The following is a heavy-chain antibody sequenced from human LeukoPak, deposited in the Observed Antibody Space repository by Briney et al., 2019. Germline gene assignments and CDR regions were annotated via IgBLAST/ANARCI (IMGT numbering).Heavy chain of an antibody. CDR2: IYTTGDT. J-gene: IGHJ4*02. D-gene: IGHD3-3*01. Sequence: PSQTLSLTCTVSRGPINSGDYFWSWIRQSAGKGLEWIGRIYTTGDTSYNPSLKSRVTISLDTSKNQFSLKLSSVTAADTAVYYCARNEAYWSGYSSYGGFDYWGQGTLVTVSS. V-gene: IGHV4-61*02. CDR3: ARNEAYWSGYSSYGGFDY. CDR1: RGPINSGDYF.